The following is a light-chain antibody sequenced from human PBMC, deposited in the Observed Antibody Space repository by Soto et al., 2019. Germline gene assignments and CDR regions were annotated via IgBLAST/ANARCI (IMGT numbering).Light chain of an antibody. V-gene: IGKV3-11*01. J-gene: IGKJ4*01. Sequence: EIVLTQSPATLSLSPGERATLSCRASQSVSSYLAWYQQKPGQGPRLLIYDASNRANGIPARFSGSGSGTGFTLPISSLVTDYFAVDYCQQGSNWPLTFGGGTKVEIK. CDR1: QSVSSY. CDR3: QQGSNWPLT. CDR2: DAS.